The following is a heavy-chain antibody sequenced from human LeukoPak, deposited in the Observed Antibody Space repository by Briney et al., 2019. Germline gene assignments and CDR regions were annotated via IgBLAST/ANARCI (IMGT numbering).Heavy chain of an antibody. Sequence: PGRSLRLSCAVSGFTLSSHGMHWVRQAPGKGLEWVSLIWYHGGNENYADSVKGRFTISRDISKNTLYLEMNSLRAEDTAVYYCARGPSWDRRDRLVGDFDYWGQGTLVTVSS. V-gene: IGHV3-33*01. CDR3: ARGPSWDRRDRLVGDFDY. J-gene: IGHJ4*02. CDR1: GFTLSSHG. CDR2: IWYHGGNE. D-gene: IGHD2-21*01.